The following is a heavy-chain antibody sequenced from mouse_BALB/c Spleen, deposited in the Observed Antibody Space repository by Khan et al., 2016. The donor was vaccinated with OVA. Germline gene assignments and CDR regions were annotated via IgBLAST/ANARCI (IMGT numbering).Heavy chain of an antibody. J-gene: IGHJ3*01. V-gene: IGHV5-6*01. CDR3: ADHLTGSCAY. Sequence: EVELVESGGDLVKPGGSLKLSCAASGFTSSSYSMSWVRQTPDKRLEWVASISSGGDYTYYPDSVKGRFTISRDNAKNTLYLQMSDLKSEDTAMYYCADHLTGSCAYWGQGTLVTVSA. CDR2: ISSGGDYT. CDR1: GFTSSSYS. D-gene: IGHD4-1*01.